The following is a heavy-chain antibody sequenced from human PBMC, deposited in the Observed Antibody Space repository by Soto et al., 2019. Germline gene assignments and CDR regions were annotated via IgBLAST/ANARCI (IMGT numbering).Heavy chain of an antibody. D-gene: IGHD5-12*01. Sequence: GGSLRLSCAASGFTFDDYVMHWVRQAPGKGLEWVSLISWDGGSTYYADSVKGRFTISRDNSKNSLYLQMNSLRAEDTALYYCAKEWLQLRYYYGMDVWGQGTTVTVS. CDR2: ISWDGGST. V-gene: IGHV3-43D*04. J-gene: IGHJ6*02. CDR1: GFTFDDYV. CDR3: AKEWLQLRYYYGMDV.